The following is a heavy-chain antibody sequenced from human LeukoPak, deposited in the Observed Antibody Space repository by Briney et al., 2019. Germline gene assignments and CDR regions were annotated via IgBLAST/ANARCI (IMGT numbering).Heavy chain of an antibody. CDR2: VSGSGAST. V-gene: IGHV3-23*01. CDR3: AKGQQQLVFCWFDP. Sequence: GGSLRLSCAASGFTFSTYGMSWVRQAPGKGLEWVSAVSGSGASTYYADSVKGRFTISRDNSKNTLYLQMNSLRAEDTAIYYCAKGQQQLVFCWFDPWGQGTLVTVSS. J-gene: IGHJ5*02. D-gene: IGHD6-13*01. CDR1: GFTFSTYG.